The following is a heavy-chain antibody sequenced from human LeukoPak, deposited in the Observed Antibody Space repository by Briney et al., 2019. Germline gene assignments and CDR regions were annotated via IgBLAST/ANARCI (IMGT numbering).Heavy chain of an antibody. Sequence: GGSLRLSCAASGFTFSSYSMNWVRRAPGKGLEWVSSISSSSSYIYYADSVKGRFTISRDNAKNSLYLQMNSLRAEDTAVYYCARAKEYSSSLYYFDYWGQGTLVTVSS. CDR3: ARAKEYSSSLYYFDY. D-gene: IGHD6-6*01. CDR1: GFTFSSYS. J-gene: IGHJ4*02. V-gene: IGHV3-21*01. CDR2: ISSSSSYI.